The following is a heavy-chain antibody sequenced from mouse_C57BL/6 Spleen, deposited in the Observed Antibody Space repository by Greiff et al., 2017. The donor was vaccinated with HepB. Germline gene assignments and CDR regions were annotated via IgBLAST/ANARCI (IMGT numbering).Heavy chain of an antibody. CDR1: GYSFTSYY. CDR2: IYPGSGNT. Sequence: QVQLQQSGPELVKPGASVKISCKASGYSFTSYYIHWVKQRPGQGLEWIGWIYPGSGNTKYNEKFKGKATLTADTSSSTAYMQLSSLTSEDSAVYYCARSDGSSYAWFAYWGQGTLVTVSA. J-gene: IGHJ3*01. CDR3: ARSDGSSYAWFAY. D-gene: IGHD1-1*01. V-gene: IGHV1-66*01.